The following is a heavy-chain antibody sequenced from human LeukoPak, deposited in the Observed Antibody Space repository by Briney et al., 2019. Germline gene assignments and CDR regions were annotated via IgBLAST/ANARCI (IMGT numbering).Heavy chain of an antibody. CDR3: ARVNAGDFYYGSGSYYSHFDY. CDR2: IKEDGNEK. V-gene: IGHV3-7*01. CDR1: GFTFNIYW. Sequence: GGSLRLSCAASGFTFNIYWMSWVRQAPGEGPEWVANIKEDGNEKYYVDSVRGRFTISRDNAKNSLFLQMNSLRAEDTAVYYCARVNAGDFYYGSGSYYSHFDYWGQGILVTVSS. D-gene: IGHD3-10*01. J-gene: IGHJ4*02.